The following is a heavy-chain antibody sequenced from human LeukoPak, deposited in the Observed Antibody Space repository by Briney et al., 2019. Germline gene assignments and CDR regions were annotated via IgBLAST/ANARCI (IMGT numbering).Heavy chain of an antibody. D-gene: IGHD3-9*01. CDR3: ARDRGYDILTGASAFDI. Sequence: ASVNVSCKASGYTFTSYGISWVRQAPGQGLEWMGWISAYNGDTKYAQNFQDRVTMTTDTSTSTAYMELRRLSSDDTAVYYCARDRGYDILTGASAFDIWGQGTMVTVSS. J-gene: IGHJ3*02. CDR1: GYTFTSYG. CDR2: ISAYNGDT. V-gene: IGHV1-18*01.